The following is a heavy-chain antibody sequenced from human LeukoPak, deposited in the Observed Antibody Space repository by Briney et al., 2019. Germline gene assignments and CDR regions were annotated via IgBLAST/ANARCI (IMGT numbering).Heavy chain of an antibody. J-gene: IGHJ4*02. V-gene: IGHV3-21*01. Sequence: GGSLRLSCAASGFTFSSYSMNWVRQAPGKGLEWVSSISSSSSYIYYADSVKGRFTISRDNAKNSLYLQMNSLRAEDTAVYYCASLSITMIVVAYTPLDYWGQGTLVTVSS. CDR1: GFTFSSYS. D-gene: IGHD3-22*01. CDR3: ASLSITMIVVAYTPLDY. CDR2: ISSSSSYI.